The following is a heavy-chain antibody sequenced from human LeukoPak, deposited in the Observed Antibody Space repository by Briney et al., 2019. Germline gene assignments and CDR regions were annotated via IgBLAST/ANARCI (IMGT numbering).Heavy chain of an antibody. Sequence: GASVKVSCKASGYTFTGYYMHWVRQAPGQGLEWMGWINPNSGGTNYAQKFQGRVTMTRDTSISTAYMELSRLRSDDTAVYYCARGDDYYDSSGYPEGYYYYMDVWGKGTTVTVSS. J-gene: IGHJ6*03. D-gene: IGHD3-22*01. CDR3: ARGDDYYDSSGYPEGYYYYMDV. CDR2: INPNSGGT. V-gene: IGHV1-2*02. CDR1: GYTFTGYY.